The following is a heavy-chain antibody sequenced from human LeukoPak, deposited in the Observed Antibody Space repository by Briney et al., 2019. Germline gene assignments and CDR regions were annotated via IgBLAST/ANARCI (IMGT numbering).Heavy chain of an antibody. CDR1: GCTLSSNA. J-gene: IGHJ4*02. D-gene: IGHD2-21*02. Sequence: PGGSLRLSCSASGCTLSSNAMHWVRQAPGKGLEYVSAISYNGGSTYYADSVKGRFTISRDNSKNTLYLQMSSLRAEDTAVFYCVRRTANHFDYWGQGTLVTVSS. CDR3: VRRTANHFDY. CDR2: ISYNGGST. V-gene: IGHV3-64D*09.